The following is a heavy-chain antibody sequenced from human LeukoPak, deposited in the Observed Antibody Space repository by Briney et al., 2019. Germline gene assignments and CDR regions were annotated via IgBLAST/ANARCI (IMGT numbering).Heavy chain of an antibody. CDR1: GFTFSSYA. D-gene: IGHD6-13*01. CDR2: ISGSGGST. CDR3: AKDGSSSWSPYYFDY. V-gene: IGHV3-23*01. Sequence: GGSLRLSCAASGFTFSSYAMSWVRQAPGKGLEWVSAISGSGGSTYYADSVKGRFTISRDNSKNTLYLQMNSLRAEDTAVYYCAKDGSSSWSPYYFDYWGQGTLVTVSS. J-gene: IGHJ4*02.